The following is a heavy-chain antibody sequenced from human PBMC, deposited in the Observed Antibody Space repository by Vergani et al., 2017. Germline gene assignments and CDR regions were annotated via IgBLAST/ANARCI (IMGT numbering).Heavy chain of an antibody. CDR1: GFSLSTSGMC. V-gene: IGHV2-70*15. Sequence: QVTLRESGPALVKPTQTLTLTCTFSGFSLSTSGMCVSWIRQPPGKALEWLARIDWYDDKYYSTSLKTRLTISKDTSKNQVVLTMTNMDPVDTATYYCARIKSSSWSRGGGMDVWGQGTTVTVSS. J-gene: IGHJ6*02. CDR3: ARIKSSSWSRGGGMDV. D-gene: IGHD6-13*01. CDR2: IDWYDDK.